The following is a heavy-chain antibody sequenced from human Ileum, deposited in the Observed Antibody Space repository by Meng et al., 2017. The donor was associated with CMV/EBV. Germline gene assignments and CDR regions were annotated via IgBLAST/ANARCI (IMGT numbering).Heavy chain of an antibody. D-gene: IGHD6-13*01. CDR3: GWSASASRYGSSFDF. Sequence: QVQVVTSGAEVKKPGASVKISCESSGYSFSAFYVHWVRQAPGQGLEWMGIINHGGGDTNSAQKFQGRITMTRDTSTSKVYMEMRGLTFEDTAVYYCGWSASASRYGSSFDFWGQGTLVTVSS. J-gene: IGHJ4*02. V-gene: IGHV1-46*01. CDR2: INHGGGDT. CDR1: GYSFSAFY.